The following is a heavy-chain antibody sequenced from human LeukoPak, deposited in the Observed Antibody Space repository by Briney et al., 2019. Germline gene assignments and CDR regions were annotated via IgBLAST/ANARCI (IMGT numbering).Heavy chain of an antibody. CDR1: GGSISSYY. D-gene: IGHD2-2*01. Sequence: PSETLSLTCTVSGGSISSYYWSWIRQPAGKGLEWIGRIYTSGSTNYNPSLKSRVTMSVDTSKNQFSLKLGSVTAADTAVYYCARDGVVPAAMGRSWFDPWGQGTLVTVSS. CDR3: ARDGVVPAAMGRSWFDP. V-gene: IGHV4-4*07. CDR2: IYTSGST. J-gene: IGHJ5*02.